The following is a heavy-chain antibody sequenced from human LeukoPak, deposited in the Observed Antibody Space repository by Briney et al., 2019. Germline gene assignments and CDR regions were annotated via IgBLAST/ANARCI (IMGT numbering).Heavy chain of an antibody. CDR3: AKGDVATIIDYFDY. Sequence: PGGSLRLSCAASGFTFSSYAMNWVRQAPGKGLEWVSAISGSGSSTYYADSVKGRFTISRDNSKNTVYLQMTSLRAEDTAVYYCAKGDVATIIDYFDYWGQGTLVTVSS. J-gene: IGHJ4*02. D-gene: IGHD5-12*01. CDR2: ISGSGSST. V-gene: IGHV3-23*01. CDR1: GFTFSSYA.